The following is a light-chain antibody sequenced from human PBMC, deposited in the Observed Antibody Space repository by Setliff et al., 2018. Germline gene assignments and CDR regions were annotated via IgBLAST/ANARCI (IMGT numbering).Light chain of an antibody. CDR2: EVT. J-gene: IGLJ2*01. V-gene: IGLV2-14*03. Sequence: LAQPAAVSGSPGQSITISCAGTSSDVGGYNYVSWYQQHPGKAPKLMIYEVTKRPSGVSDRFSGSKSGNTASLTISGLQAEDEADYYCLSYTSKTTHALFAGGTKVTVL. CDR1: SSDVGGYNY. CDR3: LSYTSKTTHAL.